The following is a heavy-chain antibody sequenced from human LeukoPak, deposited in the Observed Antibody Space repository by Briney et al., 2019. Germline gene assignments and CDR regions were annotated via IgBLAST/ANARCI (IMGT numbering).Heavy chain of an antibody. Sequence: GGSLRLSCAASGFTFSSYSMNWVRQAPGKGLEWVSSISSSSSYIYYADSVKGRFTISRDNAKNSLYLQMNSLRAEDTAVYYCARRSSGWSPFDYWGQGTLVTVSS. CDR1: GFTFSSYS. CDR3: ARRSSGWSPFDY. D-gene: IGHD6-19*01. V-gene: IGHV3-21*01. J-gene: IGHJ4*02. CDR2: ISSSSSYI.